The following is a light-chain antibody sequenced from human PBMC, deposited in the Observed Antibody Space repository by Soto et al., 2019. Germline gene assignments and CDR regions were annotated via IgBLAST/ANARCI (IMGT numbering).Light chain of an antibody. CDR3: SAYSSNSTLVV. J-gene: IGLJ2*01. CDR2: GVN. CDR1: SSDVGGYNY. Sequence: QSALTQPASVSGSPGQSITISWTGTSSDVGGYNYVSWDQQYTGKAPHLIIYGVNNRPSGFSNRFSGSKSGNTASLTIFGLQAGDEAGYHCSAYSSNSTLVVFGGGTKLAVL. V-gene: IGLV2-14*01.